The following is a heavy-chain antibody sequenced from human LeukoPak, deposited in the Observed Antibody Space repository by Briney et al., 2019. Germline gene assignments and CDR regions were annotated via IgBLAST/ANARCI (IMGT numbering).Heavy chain of an antibody. CDR2: ISAYNGNT. J-gene: IGHJ4*02. CDR1: GYTFTSYG. D-gene: IGHD3-22*01. Sequence: GASVKVSCKASGYTFTSYGISWVRQAPGQGLEWMGSISAYNGNTNYAQKLQGRVTMTTDTSTSTAYMELRSLRSDDTAVYYCERDTVDYYDYHNDYWGQGTLVTVSS. CDR3: ERDTVDYYDYHNDY. V-gene: IGHV1-18*01.